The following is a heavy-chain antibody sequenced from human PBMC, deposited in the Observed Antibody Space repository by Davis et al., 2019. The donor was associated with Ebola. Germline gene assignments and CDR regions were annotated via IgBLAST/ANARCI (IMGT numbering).Heavy chain of an antibody. CDR2: INHSGST. V-gene: IGHV4-34*01. CDR3: ASGRAVVRADAFDI. CDR1: GGSFSGYY. J-gene: IGHJ3*02. Sequence: MPSETLSLTCAVYGGSFSGYYWTWIRQPPGKGLEWIGEINHSGSTKYNPSLKSRVTISVDTSKNQFSLKLSSVTAADTAVYYCASGRAVVRADAFDIWGQGTMVTVSS. D-gene: IGHD4-23*01.